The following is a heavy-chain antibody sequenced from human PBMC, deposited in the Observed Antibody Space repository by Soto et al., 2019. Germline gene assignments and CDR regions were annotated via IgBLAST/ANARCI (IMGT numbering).Heavy chain of an antibody. CDR1: GYSFTSYW. V-gene: IGHV5-51*01. CDR2: VYPGDSDT. CDR3: PVNTPSTPAPPPTFDY. Sequence: REQSLKISCKGSGYSFTSYWICWVRQMPGKDLEWMGIVYPGDSDTRYSPSFQGQVTISADKSISTAYLQWSSLKASDPDMYYCPVNTPSTPAPPPTFDYSGQRTLDTVSA. J-gene: IGHJ4*02. D-gene: IGHD2-15*01.